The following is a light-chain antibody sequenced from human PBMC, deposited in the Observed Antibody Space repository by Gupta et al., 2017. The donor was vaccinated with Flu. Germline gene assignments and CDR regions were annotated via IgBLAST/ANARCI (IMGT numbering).Light chain of an antibody. J-gene: IGLJ2*01. V-gene: IGLV2-14*01. CDR2: DVS. Sequence: QSALTQPASVSGSPGQSITISCTGPTSDVGGYNSVSWYQQRPGTAPKLMIYDVSNRPSGISNRFSGSKSGNTASLTISGLQAEDEADYYYSSYTSGSTLVVAFGGGTKLTVL. CDR3: SSYTSGSTLVVA. CDR1: TSDVGGYNS.